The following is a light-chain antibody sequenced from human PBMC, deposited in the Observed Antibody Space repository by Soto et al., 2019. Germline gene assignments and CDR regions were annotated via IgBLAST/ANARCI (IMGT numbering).Light chain of an antibody. J-gene: IGLJ1*01. Sequence: QCVRTQPASGSGAPGEAIPISCTGTSRDVGSYNLVSWYQQHPGKAPKLMIYEVSKRPSGVSNRFSGSKSGNTASLTISGLQAEDEADYYCCSYAGSSTPYVFGTGTKVTVL. CDR2: EVS. CDR3: CSYAGSSTPYV. V-gene: IGLV2-23*02. CDR1: SRDVGSYNL.